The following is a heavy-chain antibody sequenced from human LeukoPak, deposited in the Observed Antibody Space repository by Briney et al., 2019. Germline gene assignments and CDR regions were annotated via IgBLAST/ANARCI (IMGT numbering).Heavy chain of an antibody. Sequence: ASVKVSCKASGYTFSSYGITWVRQAPGQGLEWMGWINANNDNTNYAQKLQGRVTMTTDTSTSTAYMELRSLRSDDTAVYYCARKGDDIVATIWRGNWFDPWGQGTLVTVSS. V-gene: IGHV1-18*04. J-gene: IGHJ5*02. D-gene: IGHD5-12*01. CDR1: GYTFSSYG. CDR3: ARKGDDIVATIWRGNWFDP. CDR2: INANNDNT.